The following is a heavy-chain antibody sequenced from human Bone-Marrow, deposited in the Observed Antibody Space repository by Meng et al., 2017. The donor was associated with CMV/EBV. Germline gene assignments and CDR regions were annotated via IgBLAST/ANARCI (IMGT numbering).Heavy chain of an antibody. CDR2: ISGSGGST. CDR3: AKGYYDFWSGYFDY. Sequence: SGFTFSSYAMSWVRQAPGKGLEWVSAISGSGGSTDYADSVKGRFTISRDNSKNTLYLQMNSLRAEDTAVYYCAKGYYDFWSGYFDYWGQGTLVTVSS. V-gene: IGHV3-23*01. CDR1: GFTFSSYA. D-gene: IGHD3-3*01. J-gene: IGHJ4*02.